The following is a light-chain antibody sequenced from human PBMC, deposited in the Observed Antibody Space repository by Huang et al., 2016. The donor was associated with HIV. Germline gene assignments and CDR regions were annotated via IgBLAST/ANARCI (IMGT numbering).Light chain of an antibody. J-gene: IGKJ4*01. CDR2: AAS. Sequence: IQLTQSPSSLSASVGDRVTIACRASQGIGTFLAWYQQKPGKAPKLLIEAASTLQRGVPSRFGGGGSGTNCTLTISSLQPEDFATYYCQQLNSYPLTFGGGTEVEIK. CDR3: QQLNSYPLT. V-gene: IGKV1-9*01. CDR1: QGIGTF.